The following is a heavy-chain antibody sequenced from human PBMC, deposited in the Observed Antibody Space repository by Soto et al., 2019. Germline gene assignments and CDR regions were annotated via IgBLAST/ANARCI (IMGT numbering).Heavy chain of an antibody. V-gene: IGHV1-18*01. J-gene: IGHJ4*02. CDR3: AREEGSSWYGVDY. Sequence: QVQLVQSGTEVKKPGASVKVSCKASGYTFTSHGISWVRQAPGQGLEWMGWISTYSGNRNYAQKLQDRVTMTTDTSTITAYMELRSLRSDDTALYYCAREEGSSWYGVDYWGQGTLVTVSS. CDR2: ISTYSGNR. D-gene: IGHD6-13*01. CDR1: GYTFTSHG.